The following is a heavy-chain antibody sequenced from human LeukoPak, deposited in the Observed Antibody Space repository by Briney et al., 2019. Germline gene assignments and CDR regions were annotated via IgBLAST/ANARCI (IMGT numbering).Heavy chain of an antibody. Sequence: SETLSLTCTVSGGSISSYYWSWIRQPPGKGLEWIGYIYYSGSTNYNPSLKSRVTISVDTSKNLFSLKLSSVTAADTAVYYCARLGLWVDFDYWGQGTLVTVSS. CDR3: ARLGLWVDFDY. J-gene: IGHJ4*02. CDR1: GGSISSYY. V-gene: IGHV4-59*08. D-gene: IGHD5-18*01. CDR2: IYYSGST.